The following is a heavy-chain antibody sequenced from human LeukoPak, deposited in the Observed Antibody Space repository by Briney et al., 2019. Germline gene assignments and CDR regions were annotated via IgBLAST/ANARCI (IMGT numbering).Heavy chain of an antibody. Sequence: GGSLRLSCAGSGFTFSSYAMHWVRQAPGKGLEWVAVISYGGSNKYYADSVKGRFTISRDNSKNTLYLQMNSLRAEDTAVYYCARDPQYSSSWYGYFQHWGQGTLVTVSS. D-gene: IGHD6-13*01. V-gene: IGHV3-30-3*01. CDR1: GFTFSSYA. CDR2: ISYGGSNK. CDR3: ARDPQYSSSWYGYFQH. J-gene: IGHJ1*01.